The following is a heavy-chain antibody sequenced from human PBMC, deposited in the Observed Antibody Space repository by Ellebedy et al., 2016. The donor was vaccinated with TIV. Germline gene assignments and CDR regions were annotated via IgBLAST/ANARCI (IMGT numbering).Heavy chain of an antibody. CDR1: GFTFSSYW. CDR2: INSDGTTI. D-gene: IGHD6-13*01. J-gene: IGHJ5*02. CDR3: AGLPTVRIAREVGWFDA. Sequence: GESLKISCAASGFTFSSYWMHWVRQAPGKGLEWVSRINSDGTTINYADSVKGRFTVSRDDSKNILYLQMNSLRDDDMAVYYCAGLPTVRIAREVGWFDAWGRGTLVTVSS. V-gene: IGHV3-74*01.